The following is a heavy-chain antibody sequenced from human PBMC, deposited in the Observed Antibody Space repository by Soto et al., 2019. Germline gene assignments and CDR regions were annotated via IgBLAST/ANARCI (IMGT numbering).Heavy chain of an antibody. D-gene: IGHD4-17*01. CDR3: GKDPNGDYVGASDF. Sequence: EVQLLESGGDMVQPGGSLRLTCATSGFIFTNYAMTWVRQAPGKGLEWVSGISASGGRTYYIDSVKGRFTISRDSSRNTVYLQMNSLRPEDTALYYCGKDPNGDYVGASDFWGPGTMVTVSS. CDR2: ISASGGRT. CDR1: GFIFTNYA. J-gene: IGHJ3*01. V-gene: IGHV3-23*01.